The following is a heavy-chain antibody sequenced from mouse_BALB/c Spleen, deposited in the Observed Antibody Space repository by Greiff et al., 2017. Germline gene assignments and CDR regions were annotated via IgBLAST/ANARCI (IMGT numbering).Heavy chain of an antibody. Sequence: QVQLQQSGAELMKPGASVKISCKATGYTFSSYWIEWVKQRPGHGLEWIGEILPGSGSTNYNEKFKGKATFTADTSSNTAYMQLSSLTSEDSAVYYCARGGGNPYYAMDYWGQGTSVTVSS. CDR1: GYTFSSYW. CDR3: ARGGGNPYYAMDY. J-gene: IGHJ4*01. D-gene: IGHD2-1*01. V-gene: IGHV1-9*01. CDR2: ILPGSGST.